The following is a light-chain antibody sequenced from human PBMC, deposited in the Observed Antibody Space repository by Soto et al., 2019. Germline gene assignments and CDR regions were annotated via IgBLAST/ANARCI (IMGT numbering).Light chain of an antibody. CDR1: QSVANNY. J-gene: IGKJ5*01. CDR3: QQYNNRPPIT. Sequence: EIVLTHSPGTLSLSPGERATLSCRASQSVANNYLAWYQQRPGQAPRLVIYDASSRATGIPDRFSASGSGTEFTLTISGLQSEDFGVYLCQQYNNRPPITFGQGTRLEIK. V-gene: IGKV3-20*01. CDR2: DAS.